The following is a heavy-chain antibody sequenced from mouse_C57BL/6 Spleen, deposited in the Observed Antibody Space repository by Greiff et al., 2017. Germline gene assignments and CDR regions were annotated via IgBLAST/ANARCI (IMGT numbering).Heavy chain of an antibody. CDR1: GFTFSSYA. Sequence: EVKLVESGGGLVKPGGSLKLSCAASGFTFSSYALSWVRQTPEKRLEWVATISDGGSYTYYPDNVKGRFTISRDNAKNNLYLQMRHLKSEDTAMYYCARGGGRGAWFAYWGQGTLVTVSA. CDR2: ISDGGSYT. CDR3: ARGGGRGAWFAY. V-gene: IGHV5-4*03. D-gene: IGHD1-1*01. J-gene: IGHJ3*01.